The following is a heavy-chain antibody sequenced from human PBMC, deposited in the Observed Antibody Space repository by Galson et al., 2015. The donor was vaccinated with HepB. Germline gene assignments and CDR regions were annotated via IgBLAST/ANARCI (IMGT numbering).Heavy chain of an antibody. V-gene: IGHV3-53*01. CDR2: IYNVGST. CDR3: ARDKTGSGWYDY. D-gene: IGHD6-19*01. Sequence: SLRLSCAASGFTVSSSYMTWVRQAPGKGLEWVSAIYNVGSTYYADSVKDRFTVPRDNSKNTMYLQMNSLRAEDTAVYYCARDKTGSGWYDYWGQGTLVTVSS. J-gene: IGHJ4*02. CDR1: GFTVSSSY.